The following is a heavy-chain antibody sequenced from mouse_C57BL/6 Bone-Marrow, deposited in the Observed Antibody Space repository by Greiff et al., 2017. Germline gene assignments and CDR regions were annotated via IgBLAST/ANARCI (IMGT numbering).Heavy chain of an antibody. Sequence: EVKVVESGGGLVKPGGSLQLSCAASGFTFSSYAMSWVRQTPEKRLEWVATISDGGSYTYYPDNVKGRFTISRDNAKNNLYLQMSHLKSEDTAMYYCANFDVWGTGTTVTVSS. CDR3: ANFDV. CDR2: ISDGGSYT. V-gene: IGHV5-4*03. CDR1: GFTFSSYA. J-gene: IGHJ1*03.